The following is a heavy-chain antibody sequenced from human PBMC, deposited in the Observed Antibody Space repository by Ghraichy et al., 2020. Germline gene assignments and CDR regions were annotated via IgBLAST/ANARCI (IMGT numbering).Heavy chain of an antibody. CDR3: ARGGPNDSNYAVDI. V-gene: IGHV3-7*03. CDR1: GFTFSSYW. J-gene: IGHJ3*02. CDR2: MNQDGSEK. D-gene: IGHD4-11*01. Sequence: GGSLRLSCAASGFTFSSYWMSWVRQAPGKGLEWVAIMNQDGSEKYYVDSVKGRFTISRDNAKNTLYLQMISLRAEDTAVYYCARGGPNDSNYAVDIWGQGAMVTVSS.